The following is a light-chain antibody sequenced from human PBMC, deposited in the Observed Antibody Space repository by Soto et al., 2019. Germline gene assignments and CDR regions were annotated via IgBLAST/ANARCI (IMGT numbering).Light chain of an antibody. CDR1: QSIGNW. V-gene: IGKV1-5*03. Sequence: DIQMTQSPSTLSASVGDRVTITCRASQSIGNWLAWYQQRPGKAPKLLVYRATTLQSGVPSRFSGSGSGTEFTLTISSLQPDDFATYYCQQYNTYSFTFGPGTKVDVK. J-gene: IGKJ3*01. CDR3: QQYNTYSFT. CDR2: RAT.